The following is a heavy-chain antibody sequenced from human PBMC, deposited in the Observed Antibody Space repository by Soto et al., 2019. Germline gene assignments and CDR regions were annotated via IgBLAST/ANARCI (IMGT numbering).Heavy chain of an antibody. CDR3: ASWLEDGWYLNAFDI. CDR1: GFTFSSYW. D-gene: IGHD6-19*01. CDR2: IKQDGSEK. Sequence: GGSLRLSCAASGFTFSSYWMSWVRQAPGKGLEWVANIKQDGSEKYYVDSVKGRFTISRDNAKDSLYLQMNSLRAEDTAVYYCASWLEDGWYLNAFDIWGQGTMVTVSS. J-gene: IGHJ3*02. V-gene: IGHV3-7*01.